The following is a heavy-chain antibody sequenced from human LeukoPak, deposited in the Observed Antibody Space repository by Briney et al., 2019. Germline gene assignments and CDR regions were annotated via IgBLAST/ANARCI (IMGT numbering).Heavy chain of an antibody. CDR3: ARDGSRYATRGRFDP. Sequence: PSETLSLTCTVSGDSISSYYWSWIRQPPGKGLEWIGYIYYSGSTNYNPSLKSRVTISVDTSKNQFSLKLSSVTAADTAVYYCARDGSRYATRGRFDPWGQGTLVTVSS. CDR1: GDSISSYY. CDR2: IYYSGST. D-gene: IGHD3-16*01. J-gene: IGHJ5*02. V-gene: IGHV4-59*01.